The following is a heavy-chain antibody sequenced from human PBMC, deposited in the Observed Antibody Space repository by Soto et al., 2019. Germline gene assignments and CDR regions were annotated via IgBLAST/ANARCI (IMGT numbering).Heavy chain of an antibody. V-gene: IGHV4-39*01. CDR3: ARSSGYCSGGSCYSPYYYYYYMDV. CDR1: GGSISSSSYY. Sequence: SETLSLTCTVSGGSISSSSYYWGWIRQPPGKGLEWIGSIYYSGSTYYNPSLKSRVTISVDTSKNQFSLKLSSVTAADTAVYYCARSSGYCSGGSCYSPYYYYYYMDVWGKGTTVTVSS. D-gene: IGHD2-15*01. J-gene: IGHJ6*03. CDR2: IYYSGST.